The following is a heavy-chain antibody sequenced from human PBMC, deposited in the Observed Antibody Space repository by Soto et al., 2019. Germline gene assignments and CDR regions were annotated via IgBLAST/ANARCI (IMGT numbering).Heavy chain of an antibody. D-gene: IGHD1-20*01. CDR1: GGSFSGYY. CDR2: INHSGST. J-gene: IGHJ4*02. CDR3: ARGLVITGTSCDY. Sequence: SETLSLTCAVYGGSFSGYYWSWIRQPPGKGLEWIGEINHSGSTNYNPSLKSRVTISVDTSKNQFSLKLSSVTAADTAVYYCARGLVITGTSCDYWGQGTLVTVSS. V-gene: IGHV4-34*01.